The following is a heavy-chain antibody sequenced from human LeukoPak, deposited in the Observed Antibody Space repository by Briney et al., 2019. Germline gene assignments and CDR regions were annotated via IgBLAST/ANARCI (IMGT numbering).Heavy chain of an antibody. D-gene: IGHD2-8*01. Sequence: SETLSLTCTVSGGSISSGGSYWSWIRQHPGKGLEWIGYIYYSGSTYYNPSLKSRVTISVDTSKNQFSLKLSSVTAADTAVYYCARAEPPYCTNGVCYLDYWGQGTLVTVSS. CDR1: GGSISSGGSY. J-gene: IGHJ4*02. V-gene: IGHV4-31*03. CDR3: ARAEPPYCTNGVCYLDY. CDR2: IYYSGST.